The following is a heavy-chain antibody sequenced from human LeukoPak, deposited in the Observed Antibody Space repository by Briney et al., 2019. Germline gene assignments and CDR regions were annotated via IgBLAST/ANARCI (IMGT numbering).Heavy chain of an antibody. Sequence: GGSLRLSCAAPGFTFSTYGMHWVRQAPGKGLEWVAVISYDGTNKYYADSVKGRFTISRDNSKNTLYLQMNSLRAEDTAVYYCAKVVGAAAAGYFDYWGQGTLVTVSS. CDR3: AKVVGAAAAGYFDY. CDR2: ISYDGTNK. CDR1: GFTFSTYG. V-gene: IGHV3-30*18. J-gene: IGHJ4*02. D-gene: IGHD6-13*01.